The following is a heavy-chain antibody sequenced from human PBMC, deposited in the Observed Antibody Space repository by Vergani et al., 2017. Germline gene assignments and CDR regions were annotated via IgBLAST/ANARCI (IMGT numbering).Heavy chain of an antibody. Sequence: EVQLVQSGAEVKKPGESLRISCKGSGYSFTSYWISWVRQMPGKGLEWMGRIDPSDSYTNSSPSFQGPVTISADKSISTAYLQWSSLKASDTAMYYCARSPPVAGIIPYWYFDLWGRGTLVTVSA. CDR3: ARSPPVAGIIPYWYFDL. V-gene: IGHV5-10-1*01. CDR2: IDPSDSYT. D-gene: IGHD6-19*01. CDR1: GYSFTSYW. J-gene: IGHJ2*01.